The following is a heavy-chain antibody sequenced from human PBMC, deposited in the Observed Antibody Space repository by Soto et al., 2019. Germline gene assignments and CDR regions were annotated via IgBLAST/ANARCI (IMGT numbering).Heavy chain of an antibody. CDR1: GGSISSYY. Sequence: SETLSLTCTVSGGSISSYYWSWIRQPPGKGLEWIGNIYYTGSTSYNPSLKSRVTISLDTSKNQFSLKLSSVTAADTAVYYCARDNHGDYTHYYYYGMDVWGQGTTVTVSS. D-gene: IGHD4-17*01. CDR3: ARDNHGDYTHYYYYGMDV. J-gene: IGHJ6*02. CDR2: IYYTGST. V-gene: IGHV4-59*01.